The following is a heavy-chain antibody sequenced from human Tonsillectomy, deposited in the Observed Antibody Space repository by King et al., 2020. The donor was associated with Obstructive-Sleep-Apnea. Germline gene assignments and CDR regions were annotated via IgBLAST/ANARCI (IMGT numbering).Heavy chain of an antibody. CDR3: VSLTEEEAIIDY. CDR1: GGSISSGDYY. V-gene: IGHV4-30-4*01. CDR2: IYYSGPT. Sequence: QLQESGPGLVKPSQTLSLTCTVSGGSISSGDYYWSWIRQPPGKGLEWIGYIYYSGPTYYNPSLKSRITMSVDTSKNQFSLKLNSVTAADTAVYYCVSLTEEEAIIDYWGQGTLVTVSS. D-gene: IGHD7-27*01. J-gene: IGHJ4*02.